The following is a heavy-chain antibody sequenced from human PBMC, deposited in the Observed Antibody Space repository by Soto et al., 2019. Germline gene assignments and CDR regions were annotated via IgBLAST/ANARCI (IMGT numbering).Heavy chain of an antibody. V-gene: IGHV1-18*01. D-gene: IGHD3-3*01. CDR1: GYTFTSYG. CDR2: ISAYNGNT. CDR3: ARYPDYDFWSGPNNWFDP. Sequence: ASVKVSCKASGYTFTSYGISWVRQAPGQGLEWMGWISAYNGNTNYAQKLQGRVTMTTDTSTSTAYMELRSPRSDDTAVYYCARYPDYDFWSGPNNWFDPWGQGTLVTVSS. J-gene: IGHJ5*02.